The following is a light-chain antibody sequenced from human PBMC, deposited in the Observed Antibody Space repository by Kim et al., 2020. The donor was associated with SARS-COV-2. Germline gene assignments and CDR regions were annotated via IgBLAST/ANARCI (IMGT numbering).Light chain of an antibody. CDR1: SLRSYY. CDR3: KSRDSSGNPYV. CDR2: GKN. V-gene: IGLV3-19*01. J-gene: IGLJ1*01. Sequence: SSELTQDSAVSVALGQTVRITCQGDSLRSYYASWYQQKPGQAPVLVIYGKNNRPSGIPDRFSGSSSGNTASLTITGAQAADEADYYSKSRDSSGNPYVFG.